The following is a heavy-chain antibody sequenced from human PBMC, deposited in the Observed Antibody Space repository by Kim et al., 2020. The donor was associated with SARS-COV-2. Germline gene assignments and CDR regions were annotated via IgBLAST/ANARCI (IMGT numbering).Heavy chain of an antibody. Sequence: GGSLRLSCAASGFTFSSYAMSWVRQAPGKGLEWVSVIYSGGSSTSYADSVKGRFTISRDNSKNTLYLQMNSLRAEDTAVYYCATSFGGSGSYFNYWGQGTLFTVSS. J-gene: IGHJ4*02. CDR2: IYSGGSST. D-gene: IGHD3-10*01. CDR1: GFTFSSYA. V-gene: IGHV3-23*03. CDR3: ATSFGGSGSYFNY.